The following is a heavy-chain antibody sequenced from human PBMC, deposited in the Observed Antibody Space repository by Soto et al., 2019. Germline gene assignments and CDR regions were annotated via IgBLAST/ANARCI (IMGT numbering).Heavy chain of an antibody. D-gene: IGHD3-10*01. Sequence: EVQLVESGGGLIQPGGSLRLSCAVSGFTVSNNYMSWVRQAPGKGLEGVSVIYSGGYTAYGDSVKGRFTISRDNSKNTPFSQKKCLRAGGRAVFFGGAPPGGGGYWGQGTLVTVSS. V-gene: IGHV3-53*01. CDR1: GFTVSNNY. CDR2: IYSGGYT. J-gene: IGHJ4*02. CDR3: GAPPGGGGY.